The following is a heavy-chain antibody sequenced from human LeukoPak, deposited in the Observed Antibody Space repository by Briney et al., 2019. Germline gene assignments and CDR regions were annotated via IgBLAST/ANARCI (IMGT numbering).Heavy chain of an antibody. J-gene: IGHJ4*02. Sequence: ASVKVSCKASGYTFTSYGISWVRQAPGQGPEWMGWISAYNGNTNYAQKLQGRVTMTTDTSTSTAYMELRSLRSDDTAVYYCARSGDFWSALNLGYWGQGTLVTVSS. CDR1: GYTFTSYG. CDR2: ISAYNGNT. D-gene: IGHD3-3*01. V-gene: IGHV1-18*01. CDR3: ARSGDFWSALNLGY.